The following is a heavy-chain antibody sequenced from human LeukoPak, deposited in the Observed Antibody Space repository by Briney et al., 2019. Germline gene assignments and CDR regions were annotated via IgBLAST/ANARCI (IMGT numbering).Heavy chain of an antibody. J-gene: IGHJ4*02. CDR2: IIPIFGTA. Sequence: ASVKVSCKASGGTFRSYAISWVRQAPGQGLEWMGGIIPIFGTANYAQKFQRRVTITADESTSTAYMELSSLRSEDTAVYYCARDQGYRYGYGDFDYWGQGTLVTVSS. CDR1: GGTFRSYA. D-gene: IGHD5-18*01. CDR3: ARDQGYRYGYGDFDY. V-gene: IGHV1-69*13.